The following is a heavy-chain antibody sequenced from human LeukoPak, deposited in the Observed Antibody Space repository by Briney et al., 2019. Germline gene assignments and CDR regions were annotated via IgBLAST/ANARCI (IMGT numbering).Heavy chain of an antibody. D-gene: IGHD5-12*01. CDR1: GFTFSSYA. V-gene: IGHV3-23*01. CDR3: AKDLDIVATITGN. CDR2: VSGSGGST. Sequence: SGGSLRLSCAASGFTFSSYAMSWVRQAPGKGLEWVSGVSGSGGSTYYADSVKGRFTISRDNSENTLYLQMDSLRAEDTAVYYCAKDLDIVATITGNWGQGTLVTVSS. J-gene: IGHJ4*02.